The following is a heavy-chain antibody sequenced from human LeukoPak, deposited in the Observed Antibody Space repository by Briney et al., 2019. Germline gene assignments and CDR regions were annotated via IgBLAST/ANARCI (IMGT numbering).Heavy chain of an antibody. CDR3: ARDTAMGGLYFGY. D-gene: IGHD5-18*01. J-gene: IGHJ4*02. CDR1: GYTFTDHY. V-gene: IGHV1-2*02. CDR2: IHPGRGDT. Sequence: ASVKVSRKAFGYTFTDHYFHWLRQAPGQGIEWMGWIHPGRGDTNIAQKFQGRVTMTRDTSISTAYMELSRLRSDDTAVYYCARDTAMGGLYFGYWGQGTLVTVSS.